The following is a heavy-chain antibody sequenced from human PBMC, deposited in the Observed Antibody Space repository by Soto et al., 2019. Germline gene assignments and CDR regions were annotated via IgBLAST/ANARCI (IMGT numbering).Heavy chain of an antibody. J-gene: IGHJ4*02. Sequence: QVQLVQSGAEVKKPGASVKVSCKASGYTFTSYDINWVRQATGQGLEWMGWMNPNSGNTGYAQKFQGRVTMTRNTSISTAYMELSSLRSEDTAMYYCARVPLYCSGGSCYYANDYWGQGTLVTVSS. D-gene: IGHD2-15*01. CDR2: MNPNSGNT. CDR1: GYTFTSYD. V-gene: IGHV1-8*01. CDR3: ARVPLYCSGGSCYYANDY.